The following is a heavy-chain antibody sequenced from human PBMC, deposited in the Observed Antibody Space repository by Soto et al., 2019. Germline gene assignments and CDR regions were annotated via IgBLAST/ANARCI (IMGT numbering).Heavy chain of an antibody. D-gene: IGHD6-6*01. CDR1: GGSISSGGYY. V-gene: IGHV4-31*03. J-gene: IGHJ6*02. Sequence: QVQLQESGPGLVKPSQTLSLTCTVSGGSISSGGYYWSWIRQHPGKGLEWIGYIYDSGSTYYNPSLKSRVTISVDTSKNQFSLKLSSVTAADTAVYYCARDGGGYSSSSPGMDVWGQGTTVTVSS. CDR2: IYDSGST. CDR3: ARDGGGYSSSSPGMDV.